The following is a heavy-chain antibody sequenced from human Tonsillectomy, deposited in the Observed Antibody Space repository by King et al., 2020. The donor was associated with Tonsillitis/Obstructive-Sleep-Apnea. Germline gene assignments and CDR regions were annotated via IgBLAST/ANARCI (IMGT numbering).Heavy chain of an antibody. D-gene: IGHD1-1*01. V-gene: IGHV4-39*01. CDR2: IYYSGTT. CDR3: ARHYPERRDYYYYYMDV. Sequence: QLQESGPGLVKPSETLSLTCIVSGDSISSSSYYWGWIRQPPGKGLEWIGTIYYSGTTYYNPSLESRVTVSVDTSKNQFSLTVSSGNATDTAVYYCARHYPERRDYYYYYMDVWGKGTTVTVSS. CDR1: GDSISSSSYY. J-gene: IGHJ6*03.